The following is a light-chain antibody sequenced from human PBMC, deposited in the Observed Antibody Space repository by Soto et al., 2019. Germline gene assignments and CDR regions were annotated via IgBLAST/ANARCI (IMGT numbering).Light chain of an antibody. V-gene: IGLV1-51*01. CDR2: DKN. CDR3: GTWDSSLSAVV. Sequence: QSVLTQPPSVSAAPGQKVTISCSGSSSNIGNNYVSWYQHLPGTAPKLLIYDKNKRPSGIPDRFSGSKSGTSATLGITGLQTGDEAEYYCGTWDSSLSAVVFGGGTKLTVL. J-gene: IGLJ2*01. CDR1: SSNIGNNY.